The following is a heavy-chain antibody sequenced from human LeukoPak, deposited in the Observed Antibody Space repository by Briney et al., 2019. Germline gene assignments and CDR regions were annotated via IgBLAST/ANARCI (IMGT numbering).Heavy chain of an antibody. D-gene: IGHD2-15*01. CDR3: VREVCTGGRCYAAFDI. CDR2: ISGDGRAT. Sequence: PGGSLRLSCAASGFSFNTYSMNWVRQAPGKGQEWVASISGDGRATYHADSVKGRFTISRDNAKRSLYLQMNSLRAEDTAVYYCVREVCTGGRCYAAFDIRGQGTMVTVSS. J-gene: IGHJ3*02. CDR1: GFSFNTYS. V-gene: IGHV3-21*01.